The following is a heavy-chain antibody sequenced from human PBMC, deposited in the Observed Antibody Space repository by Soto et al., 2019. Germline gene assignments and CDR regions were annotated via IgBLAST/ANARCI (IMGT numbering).Heavy chain of an antibody. V-gene: IGHV4-59*01. D-gene: IGHD2-2*02. Sequence: PSETLSLTCTVSGGSIYNYYWSWIRQPPGKGLEWIGYIYYSGSTTYNPSLRSRVTISVDTSKNQFSLNLNSVTTADTAVYYCARAVPAAIVDYWGQGTLVTVSS. CDR1: GGSIYNYY. CDR2: IYYSGST. CDR3: ARAVPAAIVDY. J-gene: IGHJ4*02.